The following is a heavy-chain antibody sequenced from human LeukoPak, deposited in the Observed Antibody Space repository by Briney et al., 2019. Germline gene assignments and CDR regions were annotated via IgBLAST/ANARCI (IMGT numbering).Heavy chain of an antibody. D-gene: IGHD1-1*01. CDR2: IYYSGST. Sequence: PSETLSLTCTVSGGSISSSSYYWGWIRQPPGKGLEWIGSIYYSGSTNYNPSLKSRVTISLDTSKNQFSLKLSSVTAADTAVYYCASQVRLERRYYYYYMDVWDKGTTVTVSS. CDR1: GGSISSSSYY. V-gene: IGHV4-39*07. CDR3: ASQVRLERRYYYYYMDV. J-gene: IGHJ6*03.